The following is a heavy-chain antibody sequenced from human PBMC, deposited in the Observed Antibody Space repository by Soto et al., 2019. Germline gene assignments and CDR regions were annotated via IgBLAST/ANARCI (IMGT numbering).Heavy chain of an antibody. CDR3: ASGRYDSSGYFDY. V-gene: IGHV1-45*02. CDR1: GNTLMYLY. Sequence: GASVKVSCKGSGNTLMYLYLHWVRQAPGQALEWMGWVTPFNGNTKYAPRFQDRVTFTGDSSMSTAYMDLRSLTPEDTAMYYCASGRYDSSGYFDYWGPGTLVTVSS. J-gene: IGHJ4*02. CDR2: VTPFNGNT. D-gene: IGHD3-22*01.